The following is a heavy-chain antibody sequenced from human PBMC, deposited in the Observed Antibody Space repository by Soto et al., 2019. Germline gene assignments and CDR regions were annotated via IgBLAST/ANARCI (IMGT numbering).Heavy chain of an antibody. J-gene: IGHJ5*02. V-gene: IGHV3-23*01. CDR2: ISGSGGST. CDR1: GFTFSSYA. CDR3: AKTYKAGAARGWFDP. D-gene: IGHD6-19*01. Sequence: VQLLESGGGLVQPGGSLRLSCAASGFTFSSYAMSWVRQAPGKGLEWISAISGSGGSTYYADFVKGRFTISRDNSKNTLYLQMNSLRAEDTAVYYCAKTYKAGAARGWFDPWGQGTLVTVSS.